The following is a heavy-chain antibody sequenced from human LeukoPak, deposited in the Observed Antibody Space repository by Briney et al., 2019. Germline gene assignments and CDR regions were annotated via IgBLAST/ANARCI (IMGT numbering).Heavy chain of an antibody. D-gene: IGHD4-23*01. J-gene: IGHJ4*02. CDR1: GGSISSYY. V-gene: IGHV4-59*01. Sequence: SETLSLTCTDSGGSISSYYWSWIRQPPGKGLEWIGYIYYSGSTNYNPSLKSRVTISVDTSKNQFSLKLSSVTAADTAVYYCARGGPDYGGNSGLYYWGQGTLVTVSS. CDR2: IYYSGST. CDR3: ARGGPDYGGNSGLYY.